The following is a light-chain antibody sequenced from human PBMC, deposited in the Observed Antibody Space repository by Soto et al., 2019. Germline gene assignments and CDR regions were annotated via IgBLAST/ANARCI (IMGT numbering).Light chain of an antibody. CDR2: DAS. CDR1: QDISNY. Sequence: DIQMTQSPSSLSASVGERVTITCQASQDISNYLNWYQQKPGKAPKLLIYDASNLETGVPSRFSGSGSGTDFTFTISSLQPEDIATYYCQQYDSYWRTFGQGTKVDIK. V-gene: IGKV1-33*01. J-gene: IGKJ1*01. CDR3: QQYDSYWRT.